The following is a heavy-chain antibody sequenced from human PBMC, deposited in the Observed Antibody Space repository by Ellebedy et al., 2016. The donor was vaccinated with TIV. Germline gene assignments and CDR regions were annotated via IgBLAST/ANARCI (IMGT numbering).Heavy chain of an antibody. V-gene: IGHV1-69*13. CDR2: IIPIFGTA. D-gene: IGHD2-15*01. J-gene: IGHJ6*02. CDR3: ARASGIPYYYYGMDV. CDR1: GYTFTSYY. Sequence: ASVKVSCKASGYTFTSYYMHWVRQAPGQGLEWMGGIIPIFGTANYAQKFQGRVTITADESTSTAYMELSSLRSEDTAVYYCARASGIPYYYYGMDVWGQGTTVTVSS.